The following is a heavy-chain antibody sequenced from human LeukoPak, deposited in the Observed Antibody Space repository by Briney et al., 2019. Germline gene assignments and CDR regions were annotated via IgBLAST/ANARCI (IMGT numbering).Heavy chain of an antibody. J-gene: IGHJ4*02. Sequence: GGSLRLSCAASGFTFSSYGMHWVRQAPGKGLEWVAYTQYDGSNEQYADSVKGRFSISRDSSKNILYLQLNSLRAEDTAVYYCARGGSSWYYFDYWGQGTLVTVSS. D-gene: IGHD6-13*01. CDR1: GFTFSSYG. V-gene: IGHV3-30*02. CDR3: ARGGSSWYYFDY. CDR2: TQYDGSNE.